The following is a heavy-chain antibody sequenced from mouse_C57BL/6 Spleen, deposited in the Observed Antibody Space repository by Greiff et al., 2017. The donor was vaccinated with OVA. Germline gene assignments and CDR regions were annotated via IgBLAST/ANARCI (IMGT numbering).Heavy chain of an antibody. Sequence: VMLVESGAELVRPGTSVKVSCKASGYAFTNYLIEWVKQRPGQGLEWIGVINPGSGGTNYNEKFKGKATLTADKSSSTAYMQLSSLTSEDSAVYFCAIYYGSTHDYWGQGTTLTVSS. CDR1: GYAFTNYL. V-gene: IGHV1-54*01. CDR2: INPGSGGT. D-gene: IGHD1-1*01. CDR3: AIYYGSTHDY. J-gene: IGHJ2*01.